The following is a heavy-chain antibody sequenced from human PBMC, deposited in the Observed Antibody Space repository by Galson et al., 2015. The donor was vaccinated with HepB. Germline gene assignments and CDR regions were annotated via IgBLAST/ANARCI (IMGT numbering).Heavy chain of an antibody. CDR2: ISGNAGTT. V-gene: IGHV3-23*01. J-gene: IGHJ4*02. Sequence: SLRPSGAAEGVSFDTYVMSDGHQASLTRLDRVSRISGNAGTTYYAGSVKGRFTISRDNSKNTFHLQMSSLRAEDTAIYYCAKDRGSGYSGLAFDYWGQGTLVTVAS. CDR1: GVSFDTYV. D-gene: IGHD5-12*01. CDR3: AKDRGSGYSGLAFDY.